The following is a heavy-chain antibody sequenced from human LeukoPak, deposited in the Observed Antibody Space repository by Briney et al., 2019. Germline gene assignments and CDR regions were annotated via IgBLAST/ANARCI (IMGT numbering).Heavy chain of an antibody. V-gene: IGHV4-34*01. CDR2: INHSGSN. CDR3: ARDGSPTTVRVCSSTSCYVGYDY. CDR1: GGSFSGYD. Sequence: SAETLSLTCAVYGGSFSGYDWSWIRQPPGKGLEWIGEINHSGSNKYNPSLKRRVTISVDTSKNQFSLKLSSVTAADTAVYYCARDGSPTTVRVCSSTSCYVGYDYWGQGTLVTVSS. J-gene: IGHJ4*02. D-gene: IGHD2-2*01.